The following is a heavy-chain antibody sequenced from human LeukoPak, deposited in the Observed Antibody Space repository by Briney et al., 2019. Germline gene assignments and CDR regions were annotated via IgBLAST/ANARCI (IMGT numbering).Heavy chain of an antibody. CDR2: IYYSGST. CDR1: GGSISSSSYY. Sequence: SETLSLTCTVSGGSISSSSYYWGWIRQPPGKGLEWIGSIYYSGSTYYNPSLKSRFTISVDTSKNQFSLKLSSVAAADTAVYYCARDRNEKWEPNNWFDPWGQGTLVTVSS. CDR3: ARDRNEKWEPNNWFDP. J-gene: IGHJ5*02. V-gene: IGHV4-39*07. D-gene: IGHD1-26*01.